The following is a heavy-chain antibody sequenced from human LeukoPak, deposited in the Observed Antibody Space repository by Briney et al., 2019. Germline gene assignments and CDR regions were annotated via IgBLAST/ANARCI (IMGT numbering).Heavy chain of an antibody. CDR1: GSSISSYY. J-gene: IGHJ4*02. Sequence: PSETLSLTCTVSGSSISSYYWSWIRQPPGKGLEWIGYIYSSGSTNYNLSLKSRVTISVDTSKNKFSLKLSSVTAADTAVYYCARDAGFGEPRIAEYYFDYWGQGTLVTVSS. CDR3: ARDAGFGEPRIAEYYFDY. V-gene: IGHV4-59*12. CDR2: IYSSGST. D-gene: IGHD3-10*01.